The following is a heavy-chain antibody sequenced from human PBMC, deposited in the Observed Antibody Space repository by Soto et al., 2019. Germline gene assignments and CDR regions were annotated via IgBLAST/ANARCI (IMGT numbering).Heavy chain of an antibody. J-gene: IGHJ3*02. CDR3: ARHSAAGDAFDI. V-gene: IGHV3-33*01. CDR1: GFTFSSYG. Sequence: GSLRLSCAASGFTFSSYGMHWVRQAPGKGLEWVAVIWYDGSNKYYADSVKGRFTISRDNSKNTLYLQMNSLRAEDTAVYYCARHSAAGDAFDIWGQGTMVTVSS. D-gene: IGHD6-13*01. CDR2: IWYDGSNK.